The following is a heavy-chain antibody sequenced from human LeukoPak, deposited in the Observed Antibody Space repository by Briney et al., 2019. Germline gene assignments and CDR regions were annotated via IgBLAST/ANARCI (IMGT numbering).Heavy chain of an antibody. V-gene: IGHV4-39*07. J-gene: IGHJ4*02. D-gene: IGHD3-22*01. CDR3: ARDPYYYDSSGYGPSMGIDY. CDR1: GGSISSSSYY. CDR2: IYYSGST. Sequence: SETLSLTCTVSGGSISSSSYYWGWIRQPPGTGLEWLGSIYYSGSTYYNPSLKSRVTISVDTSKNQFSLKLSSVTAADTAVYYCARDPYYYDSSGYGPSMGIDYWGQGTLVTVSS.